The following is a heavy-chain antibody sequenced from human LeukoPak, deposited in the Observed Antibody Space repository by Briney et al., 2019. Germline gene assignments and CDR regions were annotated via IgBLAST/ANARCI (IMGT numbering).Heavy chain of an antibody. V-gene: IGHV4-34*01. CDR2: INHSGST. Sequence: SETLSLTCAVYGGSFSGYYWSWIRQPPGKELEWIGEINHSGSTNYNPSLKSRVTISVDTSKNQFSLKLSSVTAADTAVYYCARARYGSEDYWGQGTLVTVSS. J-gene: IGHJ4*02. D-gene: IGHD3-10*01. CDR3: ARARYGSEDY. CDR1: GGSFSGYY.